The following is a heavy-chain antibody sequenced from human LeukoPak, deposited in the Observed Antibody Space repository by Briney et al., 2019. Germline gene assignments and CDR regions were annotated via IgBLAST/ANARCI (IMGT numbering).Heavy chain of an antibody. J-gene: IGHJ4*02. CDR2: INWNGGST. CDR1: GFTFDDYG. D-gene: IGHD2-2*01. Sequence: PGGSLRLSCTASGFTFDDYGMSWVRQAPGKGLEWVSGINWNGGSTGYGDSVKGRFTISRDDAKNSLYLQMNSLRAEDTALYYCARDVTYCSSTSCFFGYWGQGTLVTVSS. CDR3: ARDVTYCSSTSCFFGY. V-gene: IGHV3-20*04.